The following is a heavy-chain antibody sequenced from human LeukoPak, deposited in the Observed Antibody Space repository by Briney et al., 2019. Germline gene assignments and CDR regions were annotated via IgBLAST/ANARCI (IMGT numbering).Heavy chain of an antibody. D-gene: IGHD2-2*02. V-gene: IGHV4-34*01. Sequence: SETLSLTCAVYGGSFSGYYWSLIRQPPGKGLEWIGESNHSGSTNYNPSLKSRVTISVDTSKNQFSLKLSSVTAADTAVYYCARGGARSEYQLLYGTFDYWGQGTLVTVSS. CDR3: ARGGARSEYQLLYGTFDY. CDR1: GGSFSGYY. J-gene: IGHJ4*02. CDR2: SNHSGST.